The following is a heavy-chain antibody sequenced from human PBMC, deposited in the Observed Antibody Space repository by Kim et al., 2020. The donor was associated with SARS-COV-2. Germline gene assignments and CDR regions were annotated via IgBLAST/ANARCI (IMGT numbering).Heavy chain of an antibody. D-gene: IGHD1-26*01. CDR2: INWDGSGT. CDR3: TRDGPYYYFAFDA. V-gene: IGHV3-20*04. CDR1: GFDIESYN. J-gene: IGHJ5*02. Sequence: GGSLRLSCVVSGFDIESYNFNWVRQAPGKGLEWVAHINWDGSGTTYAESAKGRFTISRDNVKQSVSLHMSSLRAEDTAMYFCTRDGPYYYFAFDAWGQGTLVSVSS.